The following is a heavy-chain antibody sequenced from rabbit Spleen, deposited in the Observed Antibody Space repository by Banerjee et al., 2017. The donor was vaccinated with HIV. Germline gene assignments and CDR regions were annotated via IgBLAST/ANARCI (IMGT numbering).Heavy chain of an antibody. D-gene: IGHD8-1*01. CDR1: GFSFSGGYD. Sequence: QSLEESGGDLVKPGASLTLTCTASGFSFSGGYDMCWVRQTPGKGLEWIACVYDGSSSTYSATWAKGRFTISKTSSTTVTLQMTSLTAADTAMYFCARDAGTSFSTYGMDLWGQGTLVTVS. CDR2: VYDGSSST. J-gene: IGHJ6*01. V-gene: IGHV1S40*01. CDR3: ARDAGTSFSTYGMDL.